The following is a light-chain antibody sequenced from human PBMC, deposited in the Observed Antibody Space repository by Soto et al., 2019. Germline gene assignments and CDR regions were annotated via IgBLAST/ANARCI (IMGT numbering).Light chain of an antibody. Sequence: IVMTQSPDSLAVSLGERATINCKSSQSVLLSSNNRNYLAWYQQKAGQPPKLLIYWASTRESGVPDRFSGSGSGTDFTLTISGLQAEDVAVYYCQQYYSTVYSFGQGTKLEIK. V-gene: IGKV4-1*01. CDR1: QSVLLSSNNRNY. CDR3: QQYYSTVYS. J-gene: IGKJ2*03. CDR2: WAS.